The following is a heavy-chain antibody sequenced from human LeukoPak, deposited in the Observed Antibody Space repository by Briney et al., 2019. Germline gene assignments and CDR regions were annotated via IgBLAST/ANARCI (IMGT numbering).Heavy chain of an antibody. CDR2: IKEDGSEN. J-gene: IGHJ6*04. CDR3: AKDKVGYCSSTSCYYMDV. V-gene: IGHV3-7*01. D-gene: IGHD2-2*03. Sequence: PGGSLRLSCAASGFTFSSSWVSWVRRAPGKGLEWVANIKEDGSENYYVESVKGRFTVSRDNSKNTLYLQMNSLRAEDTAVYYCAKDKVGYCSSTSCYYMDVWGKGTTVTVSS. CDR1: GFTFSSSW.